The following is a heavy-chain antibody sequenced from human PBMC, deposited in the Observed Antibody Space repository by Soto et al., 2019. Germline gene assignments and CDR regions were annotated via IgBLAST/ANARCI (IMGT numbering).Heavy chain of an antibody. CDR3: ARGPSRDFEGHNWFDP. J-gene: IGHJ5*02. V-gene: IGHV4-31*03. CDR1: GGSISSGGYY. CDR2: IYYSGST. Sequence: PSETLSLTCTVSGGSISSGGYYWSWIRQHPGKGLEWIGYIYYSGSTYYNPPLNSRVTISVDTSNNQFSLKLSSVTAADTAVYYCARGPSRDFEGHNWFDPWGQGTLVTVSS. D-gene: IGHD3-3*01.